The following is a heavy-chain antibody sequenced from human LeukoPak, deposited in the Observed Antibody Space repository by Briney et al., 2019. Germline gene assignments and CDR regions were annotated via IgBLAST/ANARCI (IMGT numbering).Heavy chain of an antibody. CDR3: ARAEDDSSGYYYNDY. CDR2: INPNSGGT. V-gene: IGHV1-2*02. Sequence: ASVKVSCKASGYTFTGYYMHWVQQAPGQGLEWMGWINPNSGGTNYAQKFQGRVTMTRDTSISTAYMELSRLRSDDTAVYYCARAEDDSSGYYYNDYWGQGTLVTVSS. J-gene: IGHJ4*02. D-gene: IGHD3-22*01. CDR1: GYTFTGYY.